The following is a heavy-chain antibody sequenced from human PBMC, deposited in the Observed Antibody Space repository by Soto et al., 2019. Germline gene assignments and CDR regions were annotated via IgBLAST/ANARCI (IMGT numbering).Heavy chain of an antibody. D-gene: IGHD6-6*01. V-gene: IGHV3-30-3*01. CDR2: ISYDGSNK. CDR1: GFTFSSYA. CDR3: ARAYSSSPGYYGMDV. J-gene: IGHJ6*02. Sequence: GGSLRLSCAASGFTFSSYAMHWVRQAPGKGLEWVAVISYDGSNKYYADSVKGRFTISRDNSKNTLYLQMNSLRAEDTAVYYCARAYSSSPGYYGMDVWGQGTTVTVSS.